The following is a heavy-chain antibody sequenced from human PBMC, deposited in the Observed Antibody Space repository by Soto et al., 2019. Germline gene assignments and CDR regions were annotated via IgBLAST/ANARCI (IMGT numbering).Heavy chain of an antibody. Sequence: ASAKFSCKASGYTCTNYAIRWLRQAPGQRLEWMGLINAGNGSTKYSQKFQGRVTVTRYTSANRASVELNSLRSEDTVVYYCARDDYGDYEIYYYYGMDVWGQGTTVTVSS. J-gene: IGHJ6*02. CDR3: ARDDYGDYEIYYYYGMDV. V-gene: IGHV1-3*01. CDR2: INAGNGST. CDR1: GYTCTNYA. D-gene: IGHD4-17*01.